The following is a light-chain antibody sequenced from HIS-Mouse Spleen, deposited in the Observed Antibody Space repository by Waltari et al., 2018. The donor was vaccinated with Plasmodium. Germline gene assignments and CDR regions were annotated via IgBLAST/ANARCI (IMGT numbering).Light chain of an antibody. V-gene: IGKV3-15*01. CDR2: GAS. Sequence: EVVMSDRPAERCVGQEGRSTCSCRASQKVSSNLAWYQQKPGQAPRLLIYGASTRATGIPARFSGSGSGTEFTLTISSLQSEDFAVYYCQQYNNWPYTFGQGTKLEIK. J-gene: IGKJ2*01. CDR3: QQYNNWPYT. CDR1: QKVSSN.